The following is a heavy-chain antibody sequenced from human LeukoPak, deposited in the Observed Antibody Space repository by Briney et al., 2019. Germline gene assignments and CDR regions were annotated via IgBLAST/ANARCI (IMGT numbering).Heavy chain of an antibody. D-gene: IGHD2-15*01. Sequence: SVKVSCKASGGTFSSYAISWVREAPGQGLEWMGGIIPIFGTANYAQKFQGRVTITADESTSTAYMELSSLRSEDTAVYYCARRVAATLDYYGMDVWGQGTTVTVSS. V-gene: IGHV1-69*13. CDR2: IIPIFGTA. CDR1: GGTFSSYA. J-gene: IGHJ6*02. CDR3: ARRVAATLDYYGMDV.